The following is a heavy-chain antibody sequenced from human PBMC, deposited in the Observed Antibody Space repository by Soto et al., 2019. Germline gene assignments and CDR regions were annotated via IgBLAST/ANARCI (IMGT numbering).Heavy chain of an antibody. CDR2: IWYDGDNK. CDR3: ARVDRSLDY. CDR1: GFTFSSYG. Sequence: QMQLVESGGGVVQPGRSLRLSCAASGFTFSSYGMHWVRQAPGKGLEWVAAIWYDGDNKYYADFVKGRFTISRDNSKNTLYLHVNSLRVEDTAAYYCARVDRSLDYWGQGTLVTVSS. J-gene: IGHJ4*02. V-gene: IGHV3-33*01.